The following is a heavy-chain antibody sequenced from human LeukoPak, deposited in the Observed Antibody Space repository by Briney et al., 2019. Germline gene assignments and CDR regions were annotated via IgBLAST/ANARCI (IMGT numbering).Heavy chain of an antibody. V-gene: IGHV1-18*01. CDR1: GYTFTSYG. J-gene: IGHJ5*02. CDR2: ISAYNGNT. CDR3: ARTRRLSSGSNWFDP. Sequence: GASVKVSCKASGYTFTSYGISWVRQAPGQGLEWMGWISAYNGNTNYAQKLQGRVTMTTDTSTSTAYMELGSLRSDDTAVYYCARTRRLSSGSNWFDPWGQGTLVTVSS. D-gene: IGHD3-22*01.